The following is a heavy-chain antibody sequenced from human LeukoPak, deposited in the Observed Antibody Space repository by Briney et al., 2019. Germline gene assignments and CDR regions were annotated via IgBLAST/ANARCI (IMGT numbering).Heavy chain of an antibody. Sequence: SETLSLTCAVYGGSFSGYYWSWIRQPPGKGLEWIGEINHSGSTNYNPSLKSRVTISVDTSKNQFSLKLSSVTAADTAVYYCARFYDILTGYHSDYWGQGTPVTVSS. D-gene: IGHD3-9*01. CDR2: INHSGST. CDR1: GGSFSGYY. J-gene: IGHJ4*02. CDR3: ARFYDILTGYHSDY. V-gene: IGHV4-34*01.